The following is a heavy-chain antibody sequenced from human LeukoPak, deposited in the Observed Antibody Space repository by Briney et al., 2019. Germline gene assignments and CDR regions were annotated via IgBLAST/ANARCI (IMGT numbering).Heavy chain of an antibody. CDR2: ISYDGSNK. V-gene: IGHV3-30-3*01. D-gene: IGHD4-17*01. Sequence: PGGSQRLSCAASGFTFSSYAMHWVRQAPGKGLEWVAVISYDGSNKYYADSVKGRFTISRDNSKNTLYLQMNSLRAEDTAVYYCARDSAVTDAFDIWGQGTMVTVSS. J-gene: IGHJ3*02. CDR1: GFTFSSYA. CDR3: ARDSAVTDAFDI.